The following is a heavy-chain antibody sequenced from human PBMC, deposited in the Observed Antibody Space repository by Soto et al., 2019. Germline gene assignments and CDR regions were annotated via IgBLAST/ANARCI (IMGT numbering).Heavy chain of an antibody. Sequence: QVQLVQSGAEVKKPGSSVKVSCKASGGTFSSYAISWVRQAPGQGLEWMGGIIPIVGTANYAQKFQGRVTITADKSTSPAYMELSSLRSDDTAVYYCARVNGFTYYYYGMDVWGQGTTVTVSS. CDR1: GGTFSSYA. V-gene: IGHV1-69*06. CDR2: IIPIVGTA. J-gene: IGHJ6*02. CDR3: ARVNGFTYYYYGMDV. D-gene: IGHD4-17*01.